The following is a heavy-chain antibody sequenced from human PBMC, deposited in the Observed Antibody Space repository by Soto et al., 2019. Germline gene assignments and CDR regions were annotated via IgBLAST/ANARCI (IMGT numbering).Heavy chain of an antibody. V-gene: IGHV1-69*02. Sequence: ASVKVSCKASGGTFSSYTISWVRQAPGQGLEWMGRIIPILGIANYAQKFQGRVTITADKSTSTAYMELSSLRSEDTAVYYCARAHIPTTVVTSGINYFDYWGQGTLVTVSS. D-gene: IGHD4-17*01. CDR3: ARAHIPTTVVTSGINYFDY. CDR1: GGTFSSYT. J-gene: IGHJ4*02. CDR2: IIPILGIA.